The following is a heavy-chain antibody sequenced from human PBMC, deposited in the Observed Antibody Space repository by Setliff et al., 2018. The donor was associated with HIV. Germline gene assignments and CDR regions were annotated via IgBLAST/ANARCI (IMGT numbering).Heavy chain of an antibody. V-gene: IGHV3-74*03. J-gene: IGHJ5*01. CDR1: GFSFSYYW. D-gene: IGHD6-13*01. CDR2: INSDGSTV. Sequence: PGGSLRLSCAASGFSFSYYWMHWVRQAPGKGLEWVERINSDGSTVEHAGAVKGRLTISRDNARNTLYLEMNSLRVEDAAMYYCVRVAGFSSSWFASWGQGTLVTVSS. CDR3: VRVAGFSSSWFAS.